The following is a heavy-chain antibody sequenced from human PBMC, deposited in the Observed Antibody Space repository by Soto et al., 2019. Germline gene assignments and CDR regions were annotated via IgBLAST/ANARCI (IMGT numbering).Heavy chain of an antibody. D-gene: IGHD2-15*01. J-gene: IGHJ4*02. CDR1: GGSISNSDNY. CDR3: ARAEDIRGYTHDY. CDR2: IYHSGST. V-gene: IGHV4-30-4*01. Sequence: SETLSLTCSVSGGSISNSDNYWSWIRQSPGTGLEWIGFIYHSGSTHYNPSLKSRVTISVDTSKNQFYLRLNSVTVADTAVYYCARAEDIRGYTHDYWGQGTQVTVS.